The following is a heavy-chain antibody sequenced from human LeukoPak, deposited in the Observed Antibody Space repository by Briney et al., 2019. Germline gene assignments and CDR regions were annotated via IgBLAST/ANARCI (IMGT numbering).Heavy chain of an antibody. CDR3: ARDTGVVVVTEFDY. CDR1: GFTFSSYS. D-gene: IGHD2-21*02. Sequence: GGSLRLSCAASGFTFSSYSMNWVRQAPGKGLEWVSSISSSSSYIYYADSVKGRFTISRDNAKNSLYLQMNSLRAEDTAVYYCARDTGVVVVTEFDYWGQGTLVTVSS. CDR2: ISSSSSYI. J-gene: IGHJ4*02. V-gene: IGHV3-21*01.